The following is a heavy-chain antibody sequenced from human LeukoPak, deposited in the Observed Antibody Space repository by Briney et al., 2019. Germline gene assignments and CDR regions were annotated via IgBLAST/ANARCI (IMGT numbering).Heavy chain of an antibody. CDR2: VNSDGSST. V-gene: IGHV3-74*01. CDR1: EFTFTSYW. CDR3: ARGRYYGMDA. Sequence: GGSLRLSCAASEFTFTSYWMHWVRQAPGKGLVWVSRVNSDGSSTTYADSVKGRFTISRDNAKNTLYLQMNSLRAEDTAVYYCARGRYYGMDAWGQGTTVTVSS. J-gene: IGHJ6*02.